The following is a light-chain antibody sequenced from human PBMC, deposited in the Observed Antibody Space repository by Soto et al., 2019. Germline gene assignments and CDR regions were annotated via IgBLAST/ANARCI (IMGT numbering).Light chain of an antibody. J-gene: IGKJ5*01. Sequence: QVTQSSASVSASVGDRVTITCQASQDISNYLNWYQQKPGKAPKLLIYDASNLETGVPSRFSGSGSGTDFTFTISSLQPEDIATYYCQQYDNLPITFGQGTRLEIK. CDR3: QQYDNLPIT. CDR2: DAS. V-gene: IGKV1-33*01. CDR1: QDISNY.